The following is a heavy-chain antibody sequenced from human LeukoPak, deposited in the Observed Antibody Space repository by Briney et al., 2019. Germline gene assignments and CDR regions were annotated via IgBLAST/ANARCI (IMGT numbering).Heavy chain of an antibody. V-gene: IGHV4-4*07. CDR3: AREISSGSNRSFDY. D-gene: IGHD6-19*01. CDR1: GGSISSYY. J-gene: IGHJ4*02. CDR2: IYTSGST. Sequence: PSETLSLTCTVSGGSISSYYWSWIRQPAGKGLEWIGRIYTSGSTNYNPSLKSRVTMSVDTSKNQSSLKLSSVTAADTAVYYCAREISSGSNRSFDYWGQGTLVTVSS.